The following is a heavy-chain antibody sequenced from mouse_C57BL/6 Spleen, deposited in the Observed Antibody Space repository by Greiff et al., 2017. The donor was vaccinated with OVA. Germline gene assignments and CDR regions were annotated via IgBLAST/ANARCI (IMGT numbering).Heavy chain of an antibody. CDR1: GYTFTSYW. CDR2: IDPSDSYT. CDR3: ARWDYGSSYDY. D-gene: IGHD1-1*01. Sequence: QVQLQQPGAGLVKPGASVKLSCKASGYTFTSYWMQWVKQRPGQGLEWIGEIDPSDSYTNYNQKFKGKATLTVDTSSSTAYMQLSSLTSEDSAVDYCARWDYGSSYDYWGQGTTLTVSS. V-gene: IGHV1-50*01. J-gene: IGHJ2*01.